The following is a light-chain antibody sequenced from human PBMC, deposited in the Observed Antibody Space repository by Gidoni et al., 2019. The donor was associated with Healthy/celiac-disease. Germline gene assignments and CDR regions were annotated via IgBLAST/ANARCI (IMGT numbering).Light chain of an antibody. Sequence: TQSPGTLSLSPGDRATLPCRASQSGSSSYLAWYQQKPGQAPRLPIYGASNRATGIPDRFSGSGSGTDFTLTISRLEPEDFAVYYCQEYGSSPWTFGQGTKVEIK. CDR1: QSGSSSY. V-gene: IGKV3-20*01. CDR2: GAS. J-gene: IGKJ1*01. CDR3: QEYGSSPWT.